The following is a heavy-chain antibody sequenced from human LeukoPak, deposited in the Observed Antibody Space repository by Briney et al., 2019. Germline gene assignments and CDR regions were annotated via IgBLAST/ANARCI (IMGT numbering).Heavy chain of an antibody. V-gene: IGHV3-23*01. Sequence: GGSLRLSCAASGFTFSSYAMSWVRQAPGKGLEWVSGISGSGGSTYYADSVKGRFTISRDNSKNTLYLQMNSLRAEDTAVYYCAKGSSSGSFSVFDYWGQGPWSPSPQ. CDR2: ISGSGGST. CDR1: GFTFSSYA. J-gene: IGHJ4*02. CDR3: AKGSSSGSFSVFDY. D-gene: IGHD3-10*01.